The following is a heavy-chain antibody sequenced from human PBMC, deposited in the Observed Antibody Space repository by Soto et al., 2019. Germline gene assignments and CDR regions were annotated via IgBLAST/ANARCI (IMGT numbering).Heavy chain of an antibody. CDR2: INPDNGNT. D-gene: IGHD2-21*01. Sequence: VASVKVSCKTSGYTFISNAIHWVRQAPGQRLEWMGWINPDNGNTKYSQKFQGRVTLTRDTSATTAYMELRSLTSEDTAVYYCSRDPGDGHYFDYWGQGALVTVSS. CDR3: SRDPGDGHYFDY. J-gene: IGHJ4*02. CDR1: GYTFISNA. V-gene: IGHV1-3*01.